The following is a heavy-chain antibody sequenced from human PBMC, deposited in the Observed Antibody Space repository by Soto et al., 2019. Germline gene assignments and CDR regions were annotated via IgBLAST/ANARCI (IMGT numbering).Heavy chain of an antibody. D-gene: IGHD3-3*01. V-gene: IGHV4-34*01. CDR3: ARLGLLTDYDFRSGYYTT. CDR2: INHSGST. Sequence: SETLSLTCAVYGGSFSGYYWSWIRQPPGKGLEWIREINHSGSTNYNPSLKSRVTISVDTSKNQFSLKLSSVTAADTAVYYCARLGLLTDYDFRSGYYTTWGQGTLVTVSS. CDR1: GGSFSGYY. J-gene: IGHJ5*02.